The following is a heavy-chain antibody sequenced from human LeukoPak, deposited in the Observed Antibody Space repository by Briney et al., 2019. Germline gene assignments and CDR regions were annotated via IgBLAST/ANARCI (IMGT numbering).Heavy chain of an antibody. CDR3: ARVVGSSWPDAFDI. D-gene: IGHD6-13*01. CDR1: GGSFSGYY. V-gene: IGHV4-59*01. Sequence: SETLSLTCAVYGGSFSGYYWSWIRQPPGKGLEWIGYIYYSGSTNYNPSLKSRVTISVDTSKNQFSLKLSSVTAADTAVYYCARVVGSSWPDAFDIWGQGTMVTVSS. CDR2: IYYSGST. J-gene: IGHJ3*02.